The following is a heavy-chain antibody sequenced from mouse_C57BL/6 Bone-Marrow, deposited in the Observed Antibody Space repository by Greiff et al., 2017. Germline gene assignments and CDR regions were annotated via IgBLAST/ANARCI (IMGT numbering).Heavy chain of an antibody. CDR1: GYTFTSYG. CDR3: ARRGDYYGSFAY. Sequence: VQLKESGAELARPGASVKLSCKASGYTFTSYGISWVKQRTGQGLEWIGEIYPRSGNTYYNEKFKGKATLTADKSSSTAYMELRSLTSEDSAVYFCARRGDYYGSFAYGGQGTLVTVSA. CDR2: IYPRSGNT. V-gene: IGHV1-81*01. D-gene: IGHD1-1*01. J-gene: IGHJ3*01.